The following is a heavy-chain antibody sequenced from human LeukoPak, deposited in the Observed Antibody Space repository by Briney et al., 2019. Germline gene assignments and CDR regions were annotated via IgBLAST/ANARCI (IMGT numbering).Heavy chain of an antibody. Sequence: ASVKVSCKASGYTFTSYAMNWVRQAPGQGLEWMGWISTYNNNTNYSQKLQGRVTMTTDTSTSTAYMELRSLRSDDTAVYYCAREWGLWGSRSYYKFRDFDYWGQGTLVTVSS. D-gene: IGHD3-10*01. CDR3: AREWGLWGSRSYYKFRDFDY. CDR2: ISTYNNNT. CDR1: GYTFTSYA. J-gene: IGHJ4*02. V-gene: IGHV1-18*01.